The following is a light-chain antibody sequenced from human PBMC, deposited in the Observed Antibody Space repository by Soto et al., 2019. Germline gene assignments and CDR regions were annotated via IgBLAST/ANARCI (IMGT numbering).Light chain of an antibody. V-gene: IGLV2-8*01. CDR1: SSDVGGYNY. CDR2: EVS. CDR3: SSYAGSNILSVV. Sequence: QSALTQPPSASGSPGQSVTISCTGTSSDVGGYNYVSWYQQHPGNAPKLMIYEVSKRPSGVPDRFSGSKSGNTASLTVSGLQAEDEADYYCSSYAGSNILSVVFGGGTPLTVL. J-gene: IGLJ2*01.